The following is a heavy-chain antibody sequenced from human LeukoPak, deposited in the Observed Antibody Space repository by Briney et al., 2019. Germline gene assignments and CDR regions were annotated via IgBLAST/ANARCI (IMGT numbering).Heavy chain of an antibody. V-gene: IGHV3-9*01. CDR1: GFTFDNYD. CDR3: AKDIRCYYYDSSGYFSY. CDR2: ISWNSGSI. Sequence: GRSLRLSCAASGFTFDNYDMHWVRQAPGKGLEWVPGISWNSGSIAYADSVKGRFTISRDNAKNSLYLQLNSLISEDTALYYCAKDIRCYYYDSSGYFSYWGQGTLVTVSS. J-gene: IGHJ4*02. D-gene: IGHD3-22*01.